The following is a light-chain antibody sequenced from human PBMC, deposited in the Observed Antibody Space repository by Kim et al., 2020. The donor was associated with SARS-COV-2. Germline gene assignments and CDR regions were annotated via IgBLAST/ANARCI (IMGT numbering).Light chain of an antibody. CDR1: KLGDKY. Sequence: SVSPGQTASITCSGDKLGDKYACWYQQKPGQSPVLGIYQDSKRPSGIPERFSGSNSGNTATLTISGTQAMDEADYYCQAWDSSTEVFGTGTKVTVL. CDR3: QAWDSSTEV. J-gene: IGLJ1*01. CDR2: QDS. V-gene: IGLV3-1*01.